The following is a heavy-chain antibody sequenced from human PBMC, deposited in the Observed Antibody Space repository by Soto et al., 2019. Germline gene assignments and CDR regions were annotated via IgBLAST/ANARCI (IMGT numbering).Heavy chain of an antibody. CDR2: IFHGGNT. J-gene: IGHJ3*01. D-gene: IGHD2-15*01. Sequence: SETLSLTCAVSGSFISSCNYWGWIRKPRGKGLECILSIFHGGNTYYNPSLKSRVTISVDMSKNQFSLKLNSVTAADTAVYYCARARWYDDFDVWGQGTVVTVSS. CDR3: ARARWYDDFDV. V-gene: IGHV4-38-2*01. CDR1: GSFISSCNY.